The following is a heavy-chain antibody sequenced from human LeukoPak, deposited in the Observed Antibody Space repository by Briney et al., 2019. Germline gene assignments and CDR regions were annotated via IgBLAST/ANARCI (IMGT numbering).Heavy chain of an antibody. CDR2: IIPIFGTA. D-gene: IGHD1-14*01. J-gene: IGHJ4*02. CDR3: ARDGSEPGDY. Sequence: SVKVSCKASGGTFSSYAISWVRQAPGQGLEWMGGIIPIFGTANYAQKFQGRVTITADESTSTAYMELSRLRSDDTAVYYCARDGSEPGDYWGQGTLVTVSS. V-gene: IGHV1-69*13. CDR1: GGTFSSYA.